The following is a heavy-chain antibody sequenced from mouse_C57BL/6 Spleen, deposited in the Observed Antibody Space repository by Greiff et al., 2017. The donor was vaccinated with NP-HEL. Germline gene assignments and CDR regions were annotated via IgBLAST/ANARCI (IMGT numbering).Heavy chain of an antibody. Sequence: QVQLQQPGAELVKPGASVKLSCKASGYTFTSYWMQWVKQRPGQGLEWIGEIDPSDSYTNYNQKFKGKATLTVDTSSSTAYMQLSSLTSEDSAVYYCARGNYFDVWGTGTTVTVSS. CDR3: ARGNYFDV. J-gene: IGHJ1*03. V-gene: IGHV1-50*01. D-gene: IGHD2-1*01. CDR2: IDPSDSYT. CDR1: GYTFTSYW.